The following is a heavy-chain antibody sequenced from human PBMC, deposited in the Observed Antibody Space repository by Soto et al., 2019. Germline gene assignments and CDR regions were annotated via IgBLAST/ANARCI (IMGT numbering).Heavy chain of an antibody. Sequence: PGGSLRLSCAASGFTFSSYAMSWVRQAPGKGLEWVSAISGSGGSTYYADSVKGRFTISRDNSKNTLYLQMNSLRAEDTAVYYCAKVPSRASTYYYGSSGYYKDYWGQGTLVTVSS. J-gene: IGHJ4*02. CDR1: GFTFSSYA. D-gene: IGHD3-22*01. V-gene: IGHV3-23*01. CDR2: ISGSGGST. CDR3: AKVPSRASTYYYGSSGYYKDY.